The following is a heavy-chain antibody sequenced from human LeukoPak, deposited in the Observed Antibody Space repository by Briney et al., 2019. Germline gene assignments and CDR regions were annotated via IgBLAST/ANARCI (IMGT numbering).Heavy chain of an antibody. Sequence: PSQTLPLTCTVSGGSVTSGNYYWNWIRQPAGKGQEWIGRIYTNGGASYNPSLKSRVTISIDASKNQFALKLGSVAAADTAVYYCAREPPGYWGQGILVTVSS. CDR2: IYTNGGA. J-gene: IGHJ4*02. CDR1: GGSVTSGNYY. V-gene: IGHV4-61*02. CDR3: AREPPGY.